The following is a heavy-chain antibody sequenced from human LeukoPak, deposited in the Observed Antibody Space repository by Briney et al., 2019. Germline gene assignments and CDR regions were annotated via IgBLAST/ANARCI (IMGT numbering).Heavy chain of an antibody. D-gene: IGHD3-9*01. Sequence: SGTLSLTCAVYGGSFSGYYWSWIRQPPGEGLEWIGEINHSGSTNYNPSLKSRVTISVDTSKNQFSLKLSSVTAADTAVYYCASDILTGYSTNYWGQGTLVTVSS. V-gene: IGHV4-34*01. CDR3: ASDILTGYSTNY. CDR2: INHSGST. J-gene: IGHJ4*02. CDR1: GGSFSGYY.